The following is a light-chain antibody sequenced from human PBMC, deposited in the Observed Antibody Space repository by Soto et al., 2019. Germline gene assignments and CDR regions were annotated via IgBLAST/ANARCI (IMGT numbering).Light chain of an antibody. Sequence: VLTQPPSASGTPGQRVTISCSGSTSNIGSNTVNLYQQLPGTAPKLLIYSNNQRPSGVPDRFSWSKSGTSASLAISGLQYEDEADYYCAAWADSLSGYVFGTGTKVTVL. J-gene: IGLJ1*01. CDR3: AAWADSLSGYV. CDR2: SNN. CDR1: TSNIGSNT. V-gene: IGLV1-44*01.